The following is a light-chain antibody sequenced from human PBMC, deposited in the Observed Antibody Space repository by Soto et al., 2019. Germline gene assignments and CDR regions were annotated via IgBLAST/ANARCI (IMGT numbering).Light chain of an antibody. J-gene: IGLJ2*01. CDR3: AAWDDSLSGPV. Sequence: QSVLTQQPSASGTPGQRVTISCSGSSSNIGSNYVYWYQQLPGTAPKLLIYRNSQRPSGVPDRFSGSKSGTSASLAISGLRSEDEADYYCAAWDDSLSGPVFGGGTKLTVL. V-gene: IGLV1-47*01. CDR2: RNS. CDR1: SSNIGSNY.